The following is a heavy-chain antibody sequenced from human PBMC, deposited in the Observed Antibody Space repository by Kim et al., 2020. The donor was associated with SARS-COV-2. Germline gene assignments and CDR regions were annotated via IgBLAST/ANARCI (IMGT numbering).Heavy chain of an antibody. CDR3: ARDLLYDSSGYLPDY. V-gene: IGHV4-39*07. CDR2: IYYSGST. D-gene: IGHD3-22*01. J-gene: IGHJ4*02. CDR1: GGSISSSSYY. Sequence: SETLSLTCTVSGGSISSSSYYWGWIRQPPGKGLEWIGSIYYSGSTYYNPSLKSRVTISVDTSKNQFSLKLSSVTAADTAVYYCARDLLYDSSGYLPDYWGQGTLVTVSS.